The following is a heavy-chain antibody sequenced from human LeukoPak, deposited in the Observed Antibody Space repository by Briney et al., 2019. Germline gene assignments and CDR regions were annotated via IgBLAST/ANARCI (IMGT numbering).Heavy chain of an antibody. CDR3: ARAAYQLAPGAFDI. CDR1: GFTFSSYA. J-gene: IGHJ3*02. V-gene: IGHV3-30*04. D-gene: IGHD2-2*01. Sequence: PGGSLRLSCAASGFTFSSYAMHWVRQAPGKGLEWVAVISYDGSNKYYADSVKGRFTISRDNSKNTLYLQMNSLRAEDTAVYYCARAAYQLAPGAFDIWGQGTMVTVSS. CDR2: ISYDGSNK.